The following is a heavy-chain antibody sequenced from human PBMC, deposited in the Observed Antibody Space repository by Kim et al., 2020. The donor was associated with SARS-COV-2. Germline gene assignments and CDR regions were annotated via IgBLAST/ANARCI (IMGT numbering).Heavy chain of an antibody. J-gene: IGHJ4*02. D-gene: IGHD2-15*01. CDR3: ARDRWSDC. Sequence: GGSTYYADSVKRRFAISRDNSKNTVYLQMNSLRAEDTAVYYCARDRWSDCWGQGTLVTVSS. CDR2: GGST. V-gene: IGHV3-66*01.